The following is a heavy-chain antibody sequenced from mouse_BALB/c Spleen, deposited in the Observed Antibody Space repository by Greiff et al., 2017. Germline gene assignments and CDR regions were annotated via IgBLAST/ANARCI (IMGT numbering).Heavy chain of an antibody. Sequence: VQLQQSGAELVKPGASVKLSCTASGFNIKDTYMHWVKQRPEQGLEWIGRIDPANGNTKYDPKFQGKATITADTSSNTAYLQLSSLTSEDTAVYYCARDDGYHYFDYWGQGTTLTVSS. CDR3: ARDDGYHYFDY. J-gene: IGHJ2*01. V-gene: IGHV14-3*02. CDR2: IDPANGNT. D-gene: IGHD2-3*01. CDR1: GFNIKDTY.